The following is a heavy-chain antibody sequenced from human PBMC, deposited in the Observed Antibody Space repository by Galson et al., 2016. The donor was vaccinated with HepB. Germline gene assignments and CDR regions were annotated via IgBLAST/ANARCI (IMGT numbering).Heavy chain of an antibody. D-gene: IGHD5-12*01. CDR1: GFTFEDYA. Sequence: SLRLSCAASGFTFEDYAMHWVRQIPGKGLEWVSGLSWNSFTIDYADSVKGRFTISRDNEKSSLYLQMNSLSPEDTALYYCVKDRGGYSGYVTNWGQGTLVTVSS. CDR2: LSWNSFTI. V-gene: IGHV3-9*01. J-gene: IGHJ4*02. CDR3: VKDRGGYSGYVTN.